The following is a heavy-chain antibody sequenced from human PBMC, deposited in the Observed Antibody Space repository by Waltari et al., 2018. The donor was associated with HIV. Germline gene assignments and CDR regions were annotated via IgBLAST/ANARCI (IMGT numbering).Heavy chain of an antibody. V-gene: IGHV3-48*02. D-gene: IGHD3-16*01. Sequence: EVQLVESGGGLVQPEESLRLSCAASGFVFSSYSMNWVRQAPGEGLECISFISSSGFTIYYADFVKGRFTVSRDNAENSLYLQMNSLRDEDTAVYYCVRDPKTSWGELDYWGQGTLVAVSS. CDR1: GFVFSSYS. J-gene: IGHJ4*02. CDR3: VRDPKTSWGELDY. CDR2: ISSSGFTI.